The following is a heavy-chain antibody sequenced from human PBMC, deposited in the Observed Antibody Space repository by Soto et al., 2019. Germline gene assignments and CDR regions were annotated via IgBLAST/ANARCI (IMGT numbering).Heavy chain of an antibody. CDR3: TGGYCSGGSCGPLDY. J-gene: IGHJ4*02. V-gene: IGHV3-11*01. D-gene: IGHD2-15*01. CDR2: ISSSGSTI. Sequence: LRLSCAASGFTFSDYYMSWIRQAPGKGLEWVSYISSSGSTIYYADSVKGRFTISRDNAKNSLYLQMNSLRAEDTAVYYCTGGYCSGGSCGPLDYWGQGTLVTVSS. CDR1: GFTFSDYY.